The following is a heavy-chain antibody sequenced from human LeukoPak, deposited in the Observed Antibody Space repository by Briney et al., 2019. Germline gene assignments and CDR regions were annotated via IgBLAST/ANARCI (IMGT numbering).Heavy chain of an antibody. CDR1: GFTFDDYA. J-gene: IGHJ6*03. V-gene: IGHV3-9*01. D-gene: IGHD4-17*01. CDR2: ISWNSGSI. Sequence: GGSLRLSCAASGFTFDDYAMHWVRQAPGKGLEWVSGISWNSGSIGYADSVKGRFTISRDNAKNSLYLQMNSLRAKDTALYYCAKSYGDYYYRDVWGKGTTVTVSS. CDR3: AKSYGDYYYRDV.